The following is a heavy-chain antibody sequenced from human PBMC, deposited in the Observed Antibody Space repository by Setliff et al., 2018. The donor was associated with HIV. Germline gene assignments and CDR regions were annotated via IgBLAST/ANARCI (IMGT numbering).Heavy chain of an antibody. J-gene: IGHJ3*01. CDR3: ARVPNWGSAPFAYDV. CDR2: ILDSGST. CDR1: GASISSGGYY. Sequence: SETLSLTCTVSGASISSGGYYWNWIRQLPGKGLEWIGYILDSGSTYYNPSLRRRLSMSIDTSANQFSVELTSVTAADTALYFCARVPNWGSAPFAYDVWGLGTMVTVSS. V-gene: IGHV4-31*03. D-gene: IGHD7-27*01.